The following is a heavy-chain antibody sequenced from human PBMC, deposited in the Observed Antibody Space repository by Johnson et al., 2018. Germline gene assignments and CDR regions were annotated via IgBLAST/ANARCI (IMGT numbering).Heavy chain of an antibody. D-gene: IGHD3-10*01. J-gene: IGHJ6*03. CDR2: IYSVGST. V-gene: IGHV3-66*02. Sequence: EVQLLESGGGMVQPGGSLRLSCTASGFTVNRRYMSWVRQAPGKGLEWVSVIYSVGSTYYAASVQGRFTISRDKSKNTLYLRLNSLRPEDTAVYYWAREIKRQIWSGETFYYHYYMDVWGKGTTVTVSS. CDR1: GFTVNRRY. CDR3: AREIKRQIWSGETFYYHYYMDV.